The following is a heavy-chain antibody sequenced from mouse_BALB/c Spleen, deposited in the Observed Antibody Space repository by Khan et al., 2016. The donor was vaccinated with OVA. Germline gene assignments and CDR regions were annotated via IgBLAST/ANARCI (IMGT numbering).Heavy chain of an antibody. D-gene: IGHD3-1*01. CDR2: IYPGNDNT. Sequence: QVQLQQSGAELARPGTSVKLSCKASGYTFTDYYINWMRQRTGQGLEWIGHIYPGNDNTYYNENFTGKATLPADKSSRTAFMHLRSLTSEDSAVYFCSSSGLGSFAFWGQGTLVTVST. CDR3: SSSGLGSFAF. CDR1: GYTFTDYY. J-gene: IGHJ3*01. V-gene: IGHV1-77*01.